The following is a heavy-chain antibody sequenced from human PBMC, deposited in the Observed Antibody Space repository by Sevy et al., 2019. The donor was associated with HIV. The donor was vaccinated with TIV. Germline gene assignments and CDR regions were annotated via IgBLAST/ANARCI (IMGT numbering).Heavy chain of an antibody. D-gene: IGHD1-7*01. CDR3: ARDDGNYYFHY. J-gene: IGHJ4*02. CDR2: IKQDAGQK. V-gene: IGHV3-7*01. Sequence: GGSLSLSYAASGFTFSKYWMGWVRQAPGKGLEWVANIKQDAGQKYYVESVKGRFTISRDNAKNSLYLQMNSLRAEDTAVYFCARDDGNYYFHYWGQGTLVTVSS. CDR1: GFTFSKYW.